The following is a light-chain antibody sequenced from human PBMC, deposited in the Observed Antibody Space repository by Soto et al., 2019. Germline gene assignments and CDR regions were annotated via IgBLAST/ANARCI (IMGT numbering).Light chain of an antibody. CDR3: SSHTTSSTRV. CDR1: SIDVGGYNY. Sequence: QSVLTQPASVSGSPVQSITISCTGTSIDVGGYNYVSWYQQHPGKAPKLMIFDVSDRPSGVSNRFSGSKSGNTASLTISGLQADDEADYYCSSHTTSSTRVFGTGTKVTVL. J-gene: IGLJ1*01. CDR2: DVS. V-gene: IGLV2-14*01.